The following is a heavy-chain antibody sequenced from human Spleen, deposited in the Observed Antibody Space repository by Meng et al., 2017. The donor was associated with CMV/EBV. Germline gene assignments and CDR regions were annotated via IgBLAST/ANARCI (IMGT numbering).Heavy chain of an antibody. J-gene: IGHJ4*02. D-gene: IGHD3-3*01. CDR3: TTRRITIFGVVIGLDY. Sequence: FTFSNAWMSWVRQAPGKGLEWVGRIKSKTDGGTTDYAAPVKGRFTISRDDSKNTLYLQMNSLKTEDTAVYYCTTRRITIFGVVIGLDYWGQGTLVTVSS. CDR1: FTFSNAW. V-gene: IGHV3-15*01. CDR2: IKSKTDGGTT.